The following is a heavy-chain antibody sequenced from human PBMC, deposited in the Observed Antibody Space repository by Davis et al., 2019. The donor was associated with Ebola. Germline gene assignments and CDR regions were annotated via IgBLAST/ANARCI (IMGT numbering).Heavy chain of an antibody. V-gene: IGHV3-11*01. CDR3: AREPHDGPFDY. CDR2: ISSSSSTI. J-gene: IGHJ4*02. Sequence: LSLTCAASGFTFSDYYMSWIRQAPGKGLEWVSYISSSSSTIYYADSVKGRFTISRDNAKNSLYLQMNSLRAEDTAVYYCAREPHDGPFDYWGQGTLVTVSS. CDR1: GFTFSDYY.